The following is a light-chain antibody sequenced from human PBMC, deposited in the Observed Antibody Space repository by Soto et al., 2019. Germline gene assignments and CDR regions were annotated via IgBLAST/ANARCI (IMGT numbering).Light chain of an antibody. Sequence: DIQMTQSPSSLSASGGDRVTITCRASQSISSHLNWYQQNPGKAPRLLISAASNLQSRVPSRFSGSGSGTDFTLTISSLQPEDFATYYCQQSYSTLLTFGGGTKVEIK. V-gene: IGKV1-39*01. CDR2: AAS. CDR1: QSISSH. J-gene: IGKJ4*01. CDR3: QQSYSTLLT.